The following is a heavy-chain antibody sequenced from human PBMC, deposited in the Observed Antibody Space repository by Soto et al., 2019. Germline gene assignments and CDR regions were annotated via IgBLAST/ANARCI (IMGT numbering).Heavy chain of an antibody. D-gene: IGHD3-10*01. CDR1: GFTFSSYA. Sequence: QVQLVESGGGVVQPGRSLRLSCAASGFTFSSYAMHWVRQAPGKGLEWVAVISYDGSNKYYADSVKGRITISRDNSKNTLYLQMNSLRAEDTAVYYCARELELLWFGADYWGQGTLVTVSS. V-gene: IGHV3-30-3*01. CDR2: ISYDGSNK. CDR3: ARELELLWFGADY. J-gene: IGHJ4*02.